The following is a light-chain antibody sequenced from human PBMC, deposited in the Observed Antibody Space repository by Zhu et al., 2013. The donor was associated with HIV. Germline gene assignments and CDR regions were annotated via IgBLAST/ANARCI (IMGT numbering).Light chain of an antibody. J-gene: IGKJ1*01. CDR1: QSINSN. CDR2: GAS. Sequence: DIVMTQSSATLSVSPGERATLSCRASQSINSNLAWYQQKPGQAPRLLIYGASTRATGIPVRFSGSGSGTEFTLSISSLQSEDLAVYYCQQYNNWPGTFGQGTKVEFK. CDR3: QQYNNWPGT. V-gene: IGKV3-15*01.